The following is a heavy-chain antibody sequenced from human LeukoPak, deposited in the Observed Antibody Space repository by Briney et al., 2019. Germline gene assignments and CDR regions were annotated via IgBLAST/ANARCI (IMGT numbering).Heavy chain of an antibody. CDR3: ARGGDEWELLGGFDY. V-gene: IGHV3-33*01. CDR1: GFTFSSYG. CDR2: IWYDGSNK. Sequence: PGRSLRLSCAASGFTFSSYGMHWVRQAPGKGLEWVAVIWYDGSNKYYADSVKGRFTISRDNSKNTLYLQMNSLRAEDTAVYYCARGGDEWELLGGFDYWGQGTLVTVSS. D-gene: IGHD1-26*01. J-gene: IGHJ4*02.